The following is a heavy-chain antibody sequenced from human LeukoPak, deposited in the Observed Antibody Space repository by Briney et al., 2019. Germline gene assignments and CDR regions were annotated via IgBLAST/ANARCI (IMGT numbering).Heavy chain of an antibody. J-gene: IGHJ3*02. CDR3: ARDLGEGGYSYGYGMGAFDI. CDR1: GGSFSGYY. Sequence: SETQSLTCAVYGGSFSGYYWSWIRQPPGKGLEWIGEINHSGSTNYNPSLKSRVTISVDTSKNQFSLKLSSVTAADTAVYYCARDLGEGGYSYGYGMGAFDIWGQGTMVTVSS. V-gene: IGHV4-34*01. CDR2: INHSGST. D-gene: IGHD5-18*01.